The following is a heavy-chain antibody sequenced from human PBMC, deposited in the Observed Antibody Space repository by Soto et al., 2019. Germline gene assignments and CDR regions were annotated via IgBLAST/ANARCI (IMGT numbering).Heavy chain of an antibody. J-gene: IGHJ5*02. Sequence: QVQLVESGGGVVQPGRSLRLSCAASGLTFSSYGMHWVRQAPGKGREWVAIIWDDGSNRYYADSVKGRFTVSRDNSKNTMYLQMNSLRVEDTAVYYCARDLGSDVWWRRAGWFDPWGQGTLVTVSS. CDR1: GLTFSSYG. D-gene: IGHD3-16*01. CDR3: ARDLGSDVWWRRAGWFDP. V-gene: IGHV3-33*01. CDR2: IWDDGSNR.